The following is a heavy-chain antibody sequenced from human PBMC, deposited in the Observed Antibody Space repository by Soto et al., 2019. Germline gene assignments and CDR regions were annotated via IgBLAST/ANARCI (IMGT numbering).Heavy chain of an antibody. CDR2: IGAAGDT. Sequence: EVQLVESGGVLVQPGGSLRLSCAASGFTFSPSAMHWVREPTGTGLEWVSGIGAAGDTYYPGSMKGRFTISRENAKNSLDRQMSSRRAVATAVYYCSAGGVTSVAQFDYWGQGTLVPVSS. D-gene: IGHD3-16*01. J-gene: IGHJ4*02. V-gene: IGHV3-13*01. CDR3: SAGGVTSVAQFDY. CDR1: GFTFSPSA.